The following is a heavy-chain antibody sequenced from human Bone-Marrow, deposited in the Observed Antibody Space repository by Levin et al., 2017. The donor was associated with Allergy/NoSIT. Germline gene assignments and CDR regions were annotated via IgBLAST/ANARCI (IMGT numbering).Heavy chain of an antibody. CDR3: AGSSLYSSGWYGGGAFDH. D-gene: IGHD6-19*01. Sequence: QAGGSLRLSCAASGFAVGSNSVSWVRQAPGKRLEWVSVMYSGGTTYYSDNVRGRFIISRDNSKDTLFLQMNSLRAEDTAVYYCAGSSLYSSGWYGGGAFDHWGQGTLVTVSS. CDR2: MYSGGTT. CDR1: GFAVGSNS. V-gene: IGHV3-53*01. J-gene: IGHJ4*02.